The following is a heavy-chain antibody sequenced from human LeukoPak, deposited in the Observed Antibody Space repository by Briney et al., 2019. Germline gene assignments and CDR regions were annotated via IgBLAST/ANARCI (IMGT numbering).Heavy chain of an antibody. Sequence: GGSLRLSCAASGFTFSNAWMSWVRQAPGKGLEWVGRIKSKTDGGTTDYAAPVKGRFTISRDDSKNTLYLQMNSLKTEDTAVYYCTTGDGSNYAIHSFDYWGQGALVTVSS. V-gene: IGHV3-15*01. CDR1: GFTFSNAW. CDR2: IKSKTDGGTT. J-gene: IGHJ4*02. CDR3: TTGDGSNYAIHSFDY. D-gene: IGHD4-11*01.